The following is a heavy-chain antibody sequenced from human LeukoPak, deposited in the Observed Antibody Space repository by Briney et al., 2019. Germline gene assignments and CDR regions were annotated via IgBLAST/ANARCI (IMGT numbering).Heavy chain of an antibody. CDR1: GFTFSTYG. Sequence: GGSLRLSCVASGFTFSTYGMHWVRQAPGKGLEWVAVIWYDGSNKYYADSVKGRFTISRDNSKNTLYLQMNSLRAEDTAVYYCAGGSSGYFPVDYWGQGTLVTVSS. CDR3: AGGSSGYFPVDY. V-gene: IGHV3-33*08. J-gene: IGHJ4*02. D-gene: IGHD3-22*01. CDR2: IWYDGSNK.